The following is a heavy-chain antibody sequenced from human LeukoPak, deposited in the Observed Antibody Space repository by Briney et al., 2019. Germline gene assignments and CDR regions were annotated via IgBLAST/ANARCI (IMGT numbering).Heavy chain of an antibody. J-gene: IGHJ2*01. CDR2: IYQSGST. CDR1: GGSISNGGYS. V-gene: IGHV4-30-2*01. Sequence: SETLSLTCAVSGGSISNGGYSWSWIRQPPGKGLECLGYIYQSGSTYYNPSLKSRVTISVDRSKNQVSLKLSSVTAADTAVYYCARQWLGNGDWYFDLWGRGTLVTVSS. D-gene: IGHD6-19*01. CDR3: ARQWLGNGDWYFDL.